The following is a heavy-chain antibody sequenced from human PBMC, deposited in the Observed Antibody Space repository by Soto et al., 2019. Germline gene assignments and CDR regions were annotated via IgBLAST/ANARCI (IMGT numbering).Heavy chain of an antibody. CDR3: ARDFRGDYYYYGMDV. Sequence: ASVKVSCKASGYNFTSYGISWVRQAPGQGLEWMGWISAYNGNTNYAQKLQGRVTMTTDTSTSTAYMELRSLRSDDTAVYYCARDFRGDYYYYGMDVWGQGTTVTVSS. V-gene: IGHV1-18*01. CDR2: ISAYNGNT. CDR1: GYNFTSYG. J-gene: IGHJ6*02. D-gene: IGHD4-17*01.